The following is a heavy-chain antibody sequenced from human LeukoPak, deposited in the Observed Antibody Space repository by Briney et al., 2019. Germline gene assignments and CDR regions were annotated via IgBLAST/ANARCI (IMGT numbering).Heavy chain of an antibody. CDR3: AKDRYDILTGNYNWFDP. J-gene: IGHJ5*02. D-gene: IGHD3-9*01. CDR1: GFTFSDYA. CDR2: ISGSGGST. Sequence: GGSLRLSCAASGFTFSDYAMSWVRQAPGMGLEWVSAISGSGGSTYYADSVKGRFTISRDNSKNTLYLQMNSLRAEDTAVYYCAKDRYDILTGNYNWFDPWGQGTLVTVSS. V-gene: IGHV3-23*01.